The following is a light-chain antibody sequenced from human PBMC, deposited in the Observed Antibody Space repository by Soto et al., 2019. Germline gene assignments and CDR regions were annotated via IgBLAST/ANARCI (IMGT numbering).Light chain of an antibody. V-gene: IGKV1-12*01. CDR1: QDISTW. CDR3: QQADSLPLVT. Sequence: DIQMTQSPSSVSASVGDRGTITCLASQDISTWLAWYQQKPGKAPKLLIYAASSLLSGVPSRFSGSGSGTDFTLTISSLQPEDFATYYCQQADSLPLVTFGQGTRLEI. J-gene: IGKJ5*01. CDR2: AAS.